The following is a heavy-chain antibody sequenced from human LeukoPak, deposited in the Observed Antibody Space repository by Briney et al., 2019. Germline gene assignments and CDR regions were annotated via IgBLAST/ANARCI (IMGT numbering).Heavy chain of an antibody. CDR3: AKATSPHPRLNDY. D-gene: IGHD2-2*01. CDR1: GFTFSSYA. CDR2: ISGSGGST. J-gene: IGHJ4*02. V-gene: IGHV3-23*01. Sequence: GGSLRLSCAAPGFTFSSYAMSWVRQAPGKGLEWVSAISGSGGSTYYADSVKGRFTISRDNSKNTLYLQMNSLRAEDTAVYYCAKATSPHPRLNDYWGQGTLVTVSS.